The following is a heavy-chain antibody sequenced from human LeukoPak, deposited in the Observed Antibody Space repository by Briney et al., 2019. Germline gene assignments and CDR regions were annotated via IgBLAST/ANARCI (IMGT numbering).Heavy chain of an antibody. Sequence: SETLSLTCTVSGGSISSSSYYWGWIRQPPGKGLEWIVSIYYSGSTYYNPSLKSRVTISVDTSKNQFSLKLSSVTAADTAVYYCARTGDIVLMVYAIAAFDIWGQGTMVTVSS. J-gene: IGHJ3*02. V-gene: IGHV4-39*01. CDR3: ARTGDIVLMVYAIAAFDI. D-gene: IGHD2-8*01. CDR1: GGSISSSSYY. CDR2: IYYSGST.